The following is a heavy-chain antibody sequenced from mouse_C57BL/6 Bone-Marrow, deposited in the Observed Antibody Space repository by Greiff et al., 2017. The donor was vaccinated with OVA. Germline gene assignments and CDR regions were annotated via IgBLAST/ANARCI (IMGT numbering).Heavy chain of an antibody. CDR2: ISDGGSYT. Sequence: EVQGVESGGGLVKPGGSLKLSCAASGFTFSSYAMSWVRQTPEKRLEWVATISDGGSYTYYPDNVTGRFTISRDNAKNNLYLHMSHLKSEDTAMYYCAINWDGDFDYWGQGTTLTVSS. V-gene: IGHV5-4*01. CDR1: GFTFSSYA. J-gene: IGHJ2*01. D-gene: IGHD4-1*02. CDR3: AINWDGDFDY.